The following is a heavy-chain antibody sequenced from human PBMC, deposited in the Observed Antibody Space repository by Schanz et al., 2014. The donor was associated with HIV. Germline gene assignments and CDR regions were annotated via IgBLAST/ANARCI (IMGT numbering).Heavy chain of an antibody. Sequence: QVQLVQSGAEVKKPGASVKVSCKASGYTFTSYDVNWVRQASGQGLEWMGWMNPKSGNTGYAQKFQGRVTMTRNTSINTAYMELSSLRSEDSAIYYCARASYSGTYYTWLDPWGQGTLVTVSS. CDR2: MNPKSGNT. CDR1: GYTFTSYD. J-gene: IGHJ5*02. V-gene: IGHV1-8*01. D-gene: IGHD1-26*01. CDR3: ARASYSGTYYTWLDP.